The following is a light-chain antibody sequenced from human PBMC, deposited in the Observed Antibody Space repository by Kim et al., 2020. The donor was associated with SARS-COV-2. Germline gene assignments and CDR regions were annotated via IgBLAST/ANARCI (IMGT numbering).Light chain of an antibody. CDR3: SSYTNSITHV. CDR2: GVS. V-gene: IGLV2-14*03. CDR1: SSDVGGYNY. J-gene: IGLJ1*01. Sequence: QSALTQPASVSGSPGQSITISCTGTSSDVGGYNYVSWYQQHPGKAPKLMIHGVSNRPSGVSNRFSGSKSGNTASLTISGLQAEDEADYYCSSYTNSITHVFGTGTRVTVL.